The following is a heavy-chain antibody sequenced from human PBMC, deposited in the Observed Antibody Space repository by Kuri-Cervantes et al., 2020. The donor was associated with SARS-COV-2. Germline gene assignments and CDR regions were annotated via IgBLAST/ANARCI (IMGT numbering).Heavy chain of an antibody. CDR1: GFTFSSYS. V-gene: IGHV3-21*01. D-gene: IGHD6-13*01. CDR2: ISSSTSYI. J-gene: IGHJ3*02. CDR3: ARDRSSNWFSTRVAFDI. Sequence: GESLKISCAASGFTFSSYSINWVRQAPGKGLEWVSSISSSTSYIYYEDSVKGRFTVSRDNAKNSLCLQMNSLRAEDTAIYYCARDRSSNWFSTRVAFDIWGQGTMVTVSS.